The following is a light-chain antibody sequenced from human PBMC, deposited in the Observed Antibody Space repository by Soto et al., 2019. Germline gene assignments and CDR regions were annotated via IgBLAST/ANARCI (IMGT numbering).Light chain of an antibody. CDR2: AAS. Sequence: DIQLTQSPSFLSSSVGDRVTITCRASQDITNFLAWYQQKPGTAPKLLIYAASTLQSGVPSRFSGSGSGTQFTLTITSLQPEDVATYYCQQLKGYPPLTFGGGTKVEIK. J-gene: IGKJ4*01. CDR1: QDITNF. CDR3: QQLKGYPPLT. V-gene: IGKV1-9*01.